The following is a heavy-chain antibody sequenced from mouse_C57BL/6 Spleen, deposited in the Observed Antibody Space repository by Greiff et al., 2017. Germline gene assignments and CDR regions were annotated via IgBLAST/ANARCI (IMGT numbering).Heavy chain of an antibody. J-gene: IGHJ1*03. CDR2: IWSGGST. Sequence: QVQLQQSGPGLVQPSQSLSITCTVSGFSLPSYGVHWVRQSPGTGLEWLGVIWSGGSTDYNAAFISRLSISKDNSKSQVFFKMNSRQADDTAKYYGSSLYSNYDWYFDVWGTGTTVTVSS. D-gene: IGHD2-5*01. V-gene: IGHV2-2*01. CDR3: SSLYSNYDWYFDV. CDR1: GFSLPSYG.